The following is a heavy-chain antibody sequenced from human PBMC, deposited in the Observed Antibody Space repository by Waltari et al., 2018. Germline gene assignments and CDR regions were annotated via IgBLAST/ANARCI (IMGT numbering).Heavy chain of an antibody. D-gene: IGHD5-12*01. J-gene: IGHJ5*02. CDR3: ARHWKKSGYRFDP. Sequence: QLQLQESGPGLVKPSETLSLTCTVSGAPIPRSSDYWGWIGKSPGQGLEWIGSINYSGSTDNNPTLESRVTISGDTSKNQFSLKLSSVTAADTAVYYCARHWKKSGYRFDPWGQGTLVTVSS. V-gene: IGHV4-39*01. CDR2: INYSGST. CDR1: GAPIPRSSDY.